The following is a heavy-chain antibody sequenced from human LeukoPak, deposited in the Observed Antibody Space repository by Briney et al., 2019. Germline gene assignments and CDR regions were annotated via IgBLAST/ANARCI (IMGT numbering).Heavy chain of an antibody. CDR1: GFDFNIYE. D-gene: IGHD4/OR15-4a*01. CDR3: ARDSLHNYGGTGYGYYFDY. CDR2: ISSSGSLV. Sequence: GGSLRLSCADSGFDFNIYEMIWVRQAPGKEPERISYISSSGSLVYYADSVKGRFTVSRDNAQKSLFLQMNGLRVEDTAMYYCARDSLHNYGGTGYGYYFDYWGQGTPVTVSS. J-gene: IGHJ4*02. V-gene: IGHV3-48*03.